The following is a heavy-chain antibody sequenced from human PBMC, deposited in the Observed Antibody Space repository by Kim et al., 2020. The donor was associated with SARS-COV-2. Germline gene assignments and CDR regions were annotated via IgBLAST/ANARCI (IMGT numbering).Heavy chain of an antibody. J-gene: IGHJ4*02. Sequence: GGSLRLSCAASGFTFSSYSMNWVRQAPGKGLEWVSYISSSSSTIYYADSVKGRFTISRDNAKNSLYLQMNSLRDEDTAVYYCARAITAMVRGYYFDYWGQGTLLTVCS. V-gene: IGHV3-48*02. CDR1: GFTFSSYS. D-gene: IGHD5-18*01. CDR3: ARAITAMVRGYYFDY. CDR2: ISSSSSTI.